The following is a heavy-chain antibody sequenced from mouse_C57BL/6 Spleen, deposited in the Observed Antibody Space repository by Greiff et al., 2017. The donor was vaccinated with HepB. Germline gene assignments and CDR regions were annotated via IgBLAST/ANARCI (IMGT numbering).Heavy chain of an antibody. CDR1: GYTFTDHT. Sequence: VQLQQSDAELVKPGASVKISCKVSGYTFTDHTIHWMKQRPEQGLEWIGYIYPRDGSTKYNEKFKGKATLTADKSSSTAYMQLNSLTSEDSAVYVCAREVLRFPSWFAYWGQGTLVTVSA. D-gene: IGHD1-1*01. CDR2: IYPRDGST. V-gene: IGHV1-78*01. J-gene: IGHJ3*01. CDR3: AREVLRFPSWFAY.